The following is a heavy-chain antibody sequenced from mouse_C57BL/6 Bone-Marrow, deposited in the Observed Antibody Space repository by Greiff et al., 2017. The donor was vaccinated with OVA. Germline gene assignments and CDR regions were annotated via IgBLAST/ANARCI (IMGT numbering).Heavy chain of an antibody. CDR1: GYTFTSYD. V-gene: IGHV1-85*01. J-gene: IGHJ1*03. D-gene: IGHD1-1*01. Sequence: QVQLQQSGPELVKPGASVKLSCKASGYTFTSYDINWVKQRPGPGLEWIGRIYPRAGSTKYNEKFKGKATLTVDTSSSTAYLELPSLTSEDSAVYFCARYGSSPYWYFDVWGTGTTVTVSS. CDR3: ARYGSSPYWYFDV. CDR2: IYPRAGST.